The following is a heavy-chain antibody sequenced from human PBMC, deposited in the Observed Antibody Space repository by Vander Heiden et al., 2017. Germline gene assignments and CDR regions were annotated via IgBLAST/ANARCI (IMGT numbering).Heavy chain of an antibody. V-gene: IGHV3-21*01. D-gene: IGHD3-3*01. J-gene: IGHJ4*02. CDR3: ASTIFGVVTRVDY. CDR2: ISSSGSYI. Sequence: AQLVESGGGMVKPGGSLRLSCAASGFAFSTYSMNWVRQAPGKGLEWVSSISSSGSYIYYGDSVKGRFTISRDNAKNSLYLQMNSLRAEDTAVYYCASTIFGVVTRVDYWGQGTLVTVSS. CDR1: GFAFSTYS.